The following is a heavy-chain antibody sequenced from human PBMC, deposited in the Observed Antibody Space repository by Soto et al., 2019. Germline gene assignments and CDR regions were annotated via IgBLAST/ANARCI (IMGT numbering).Heavy chain of an antibody. Sequence: EVQLVESGGGLVKPGGSLRLSCAASGFTFSSYSMNWVRQAPGKGLEWVSSISSSSSYIYYADSVKGRFTISRDNAKNSLYLQMNSLRAADTAVYYCARRGYCSGGSCLDAFDIWGQVTIGTVAS. CDR2: ISSSSSYI. CDR3: ARRGYCSGGSCLDAFDI. CDR1: GFTFSSYS. D-gene: IGHD2-15*01. V-gene: IGHV3-21*01. J-gene: IGHJ3*02.